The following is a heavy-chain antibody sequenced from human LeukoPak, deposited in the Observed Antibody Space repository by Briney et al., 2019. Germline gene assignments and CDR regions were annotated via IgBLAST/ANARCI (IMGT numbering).Heavy chain of an antibody. V-gene: IGHV4-59*12. CDR3: ARVLSHKYYDFWSGYVSGWFDP. CDR1: GGSISSYY. Sequence: SETLSLTCTVSGGSISSYYWSWIRQPPGKGLEWIGYIYYSGSTNYNPSLKSRVTISVDTSKSQFSLKLSSVTAADTAVYYCARVLSHKYYDFWSGYVSGWFDPWGQGTLVTVSS. D-gene: IGHD3-3*01. J-gene: IGHJ5*01. CDR2: IYYSGST.